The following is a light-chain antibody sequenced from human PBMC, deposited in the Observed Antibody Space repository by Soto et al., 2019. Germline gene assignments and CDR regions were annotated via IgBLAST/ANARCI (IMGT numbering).Light chain of an antibody. CDR3: QQRSNWRMYS. CDR2: DAS. CDR1: QSVSSY. V-gene: IGKV3-11*01. J-gene: IGKJ2*01. Sequence: EIVLTQSPATLSLSPGERATLSCRASQSVSSYLAWYQQKPGQAPRLLIYDASNRATGIPARFSGSGSGTDFTLNISSLEPEDFAVYYCQQRSNWRMYSFGQGTKLEIK.